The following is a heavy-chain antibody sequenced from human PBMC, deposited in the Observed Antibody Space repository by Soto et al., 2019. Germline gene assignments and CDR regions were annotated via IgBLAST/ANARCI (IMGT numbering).Heavy chain of an antibody. CDR3: TTAHPRGPDY. J-gene: IGHJ4*02. D-gene: IGHD5-12*01. CDR1: GLSFSNAW. Sequence: EVQLVESGGGLVKPGESLRLSCAASGLSFSNAWMNWVRQAPGKGLEWVGQIRSKTDGGTIFYPAPVKDRFIISRDDSRNTLYLQMNSLKTEDTVVYYCTTAHPRGPDYWGQGTLVTVSS. CDR2: IRSKTDGGTI. V-gene: IGHV3-15*01.